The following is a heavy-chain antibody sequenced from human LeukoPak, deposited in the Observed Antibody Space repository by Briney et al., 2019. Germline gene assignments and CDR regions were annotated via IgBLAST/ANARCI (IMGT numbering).Heavy chain of an antibody. CDR3: ARGDYGDYVLEY. J-gene: IGHJ4*02. V-gene: IGHV1-69*13. CDR2: IIPIFGTA. Sequence: GASVEVSCKASGGTFSSYAISWVRQAPGQGLEWMGGIIPIFGTANYAQKFQSRVTITADESTSTAYMELSSLRSEDTAVYYCARGDYGDYVLEYWGQGTLVTVSS. CDR1: GGTFSSYA. D-gene: IGHD4-17*01.